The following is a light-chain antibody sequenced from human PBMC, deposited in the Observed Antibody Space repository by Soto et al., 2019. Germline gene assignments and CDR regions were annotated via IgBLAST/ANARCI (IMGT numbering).Light chain of an antibody. V-gene: IGKV1-39*01. CDR1: QSICFY. CDR2: AAS. CDR3: QQSYSTPSWT. Sequence: DIQMTQSPSSLSASVGDRVTITCRASQSICFYLNSYQQKPGKAPKLLIYAASSLQSGVPSRFSGSGSGTDFTLSISSLQPEDFATYYCQQSYSTPSWTFGQGTKVEIK. J-gene: IGKJ1*01.